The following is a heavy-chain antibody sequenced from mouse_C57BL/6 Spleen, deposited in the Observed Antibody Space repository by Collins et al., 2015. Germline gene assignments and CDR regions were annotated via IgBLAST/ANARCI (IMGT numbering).Heavy chain of an antibody. J-gene: IGHJ4*01. CDR2: IYPGSGST. V-gene: IGHV1-55*01. CDR1: GYTFTSYW. CDR3: ARRNMGYGSSYDYYAMDY. Sequence: QVQLQQPGAELVKPGASVKMSCKASGYTFTSYWITWVKQRPGQGLEWIGDIYPGSGSTNYNEKFKSKATLTVDTSSSTAYMQLSSLTSEDSAVYYCARRNMGYGSSYDYYAMDYWGQGTSVTVSS. D-gene: IGHD1-1*01.